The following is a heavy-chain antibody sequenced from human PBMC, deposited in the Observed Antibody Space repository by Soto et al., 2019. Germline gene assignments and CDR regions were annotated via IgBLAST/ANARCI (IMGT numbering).Heavy chain of an antibody. CDR3: ARGRGYYDSSGSKHYYYYYGMDV. V-gene: IGHV1-18*01. J-gene: IGHJ6*02. D-gene: IGHD3-22*01. CDR1: GYTFTSYG. Sequence: ASVKVSCKASGYTFTSYGISWVRQAPGQGLEWVGWISAYNGNTNYAQKLQGRVTMATDTSTSTAYMELRSLRSDDTAVYYCARGRGYYDSSGSKHYYYYYGMDVWGQGTTVTVSS. CDR2: ISAYNGNT.